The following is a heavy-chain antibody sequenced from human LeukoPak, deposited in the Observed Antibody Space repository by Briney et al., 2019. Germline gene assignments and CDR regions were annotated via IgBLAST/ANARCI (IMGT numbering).Heavy chain of an antibody. CDR3: AKDEDARPMYFQD. V-gene: IGHV3-23*01. CDR2: ISGSGGSI. Sequence: GGSLRLSCAASGFTFISYAMSWVHQAPGKGLEWVSAISGSGGSIYYADSVKGRFTVSRDNSKNTLYLQMNTLRAEDTAVYYCAKDEDARPMYFQDWGQGTLVTVSS. J-gene: IGHJ1*01. D-gene: IGHD3-10*02. CDR1: GFTFISYA.